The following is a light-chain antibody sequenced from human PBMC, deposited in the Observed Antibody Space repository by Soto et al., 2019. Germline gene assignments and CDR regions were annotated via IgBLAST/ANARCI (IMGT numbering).Light chain of an antibody. CDR3: QQRSNWPLT. CDR2: DAS. V-gene: IGKV3-11*01. J-gene: IGKJ4*01. Sequence: EIVLTQSPATLSLSPGERATLSCRASQSVSSYLAWYQQKPAQAPRLLIYDASNRATGIPARFSGSGSGTDFTLTISSLEPEDVAVYYCQQRSNWPLTFGGGTKVEIK. CDR1: QSVSSY.